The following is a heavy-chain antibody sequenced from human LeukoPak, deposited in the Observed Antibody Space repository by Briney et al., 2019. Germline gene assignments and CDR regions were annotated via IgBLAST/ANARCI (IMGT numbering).Heavy chain of an antibody. CDR2: IIPIFGTA. J-gene: IGHJ4*02. D-gene: IGHD4-23*01. V-gene: IGHV1-69*13. CDR1: GGTFSSYA. Sequence: SVKVSCKASGGTFSSYAISWVRQAPGQGLEWMGGIIPIFGTANYAEKFQGRVTITADESTSTAYMELSSLRSEDAAVYYCARGWLAETAVVTPYNYWGQGTLVTVSS. CDR3: ARGWLAETAVVTPYNY.